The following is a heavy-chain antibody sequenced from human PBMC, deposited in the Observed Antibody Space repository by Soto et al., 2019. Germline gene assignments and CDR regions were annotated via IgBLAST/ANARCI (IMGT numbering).Heavy chain of an antibody. V-gene: IGHV4-4*02. J-gene: IGHJ5*02. CDR1: GDSISSTRG. CDR2: IYHSGST. CDR3: ARANRPITMTYLNWFDP. Sequence: SETLSLTCTVSGDSISSTRGWSWVRQSPGKGLEWIGDIYHSGSTYYNPSLKSRVTISVDRSKNRFSLNLNSVTAADTAVYYCARANRPITMTYLNWFDPWGQGTLVTVSS. D-gene: IGHD3-22*01.